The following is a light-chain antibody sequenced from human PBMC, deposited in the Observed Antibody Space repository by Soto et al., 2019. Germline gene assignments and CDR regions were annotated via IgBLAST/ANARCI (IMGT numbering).Light chain of an antibody. CDR1: QNVGIY. J-gene: IGKJ1*01. CDR3: QQYEAVVT. CDR2: DAS. Sequence: EVVLTQSPATLSLSPGERATLSCRASQNVGIYLAWYQQKPGQAPRLLIYDASNRATGIPDRFSGSGSGTDFTLTISRLEPEDVAVYYCQQYEAVVTFGQGTKVEI. V-gene: IGKV3-11*01.